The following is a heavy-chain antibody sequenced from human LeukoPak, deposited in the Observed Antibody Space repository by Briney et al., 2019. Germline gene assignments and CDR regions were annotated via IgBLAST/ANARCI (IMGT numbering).Heavy chain of an antibody. J-gene: IGHJ4*02. CDR3: ARGRVWGSYKYFDY. D-gene: IGHD3-16*01. V-gene: IGHV3-13*05. Sequence: GGSLRLSCAASGFTFSSYAMHWVRQATGKGLEWVTAIGTAGDPYYPGSVKGRFTISRENAKNSLYLQMNSLRARDTAVYYCARGRVWGSYKYFDYWGQGTLVTVSS. CDR1: GFTFSSYA. CDR2: IGTAGDP.